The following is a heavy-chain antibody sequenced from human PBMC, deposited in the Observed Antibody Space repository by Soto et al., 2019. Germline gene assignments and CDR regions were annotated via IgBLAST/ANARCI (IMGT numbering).Heavy chain of an antibody. Sequence: GGSLRLSCAASGFTFSSYSMNWVRQAPGKGLEWVSSISSSSSYIYYADSVKGRFTISRDNAKNSLYLQMNSLRAEDTAVYYCARVGYSTPRPFDYWGQGTLVTVSS. V-gene: IGHV3-21*01. CDR3: ARVGYSTPRPFDY. CDR2: ISSSSSYI. D-gene: IGHD2-15*01. J-gene: IGHJ4*02. CDR1: GFTFSSYS.